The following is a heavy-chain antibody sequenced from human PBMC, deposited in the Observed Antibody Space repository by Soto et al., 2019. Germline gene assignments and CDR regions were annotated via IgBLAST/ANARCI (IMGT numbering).Heavy chain of an antibody. Sequence: PSETLSLTCTVSGGSISSSSYYWGWIRQPPGKGLEWIGSIYYSGSTYYNPSLKSRVTISVDTFKNQFSLKLSSVTAADTAVYYCARVDFWSGYPENFDYWGQGTLVTSPQ. D-gene: IGHD3-3*01. CDR1: GGSISSSSYY. J-gene: IGHJ4*02. V-gene: IGHV4-39*01. CDR3: ARVDFWSGYPENFDY. CDR2: IYYSGST.